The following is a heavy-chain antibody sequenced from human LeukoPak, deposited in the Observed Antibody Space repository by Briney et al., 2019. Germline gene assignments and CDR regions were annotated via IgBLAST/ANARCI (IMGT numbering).Heavy chain of an antibody. CDR1: DGSISSGGYY. J-gene: IGHJ5*02. D-gene: IGHD5-12*01. CDR3: ARGEEYSGDDVSWFDP. CDR2: IYYSGST. Sequence: SETLPLTCTVSDGSISSGGYYWNWIRQYPGKGLEWIGYIYYSGSTYYNPSLKSRVTISVDTSKNQFSLKLSSVTAADTAVYYCARGEEYSGDDVSWFDPWGQGTLVTVSS. V-gene: IGHV4-31*03.